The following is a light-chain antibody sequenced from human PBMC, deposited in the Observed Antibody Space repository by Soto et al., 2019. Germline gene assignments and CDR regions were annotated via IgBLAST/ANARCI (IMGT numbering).Light chain of an antibody. CDR2: GAS. CDR3: KGSYSGPVA. Sequence: DFQLTQSPSSLSASVGDRVTITCRVSQSISKSLNWYRQTPGEAPELLIYGASKLQSGVPSRFSGSGSGTDFTFTISSRQPEDSASYYCKGSYSGPVAFGQGTKV. V-gene: IGKV1-39*01. CDR1: QSISKS. J-gene: IGKJ1*01.